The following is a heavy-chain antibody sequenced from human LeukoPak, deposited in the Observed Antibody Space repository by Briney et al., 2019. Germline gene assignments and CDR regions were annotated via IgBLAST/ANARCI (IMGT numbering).Heavy chain of an antibody. Sequence: SETLSLTCAVSGYSISSGYYWGWIRQPPRKGLEWIGSIYHSGSTYYNPSLKSRVTISVDTSKNQFSLKLSSVTAADTAVYYCARCRSGSLWDAFDIWGQGTMVTVSS. D-gene: IGHD2-21*01. J-gene: IGHJ3*02. CDR3: ARCRSGSLWDAFDI. V-gene: IGHV4-38-2*01. CDR1: GYSISSGYY. CDR2: IYHSGST.